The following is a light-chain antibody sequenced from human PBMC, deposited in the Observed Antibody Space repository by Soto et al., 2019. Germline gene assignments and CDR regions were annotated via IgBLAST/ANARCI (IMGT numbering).Light chain of an antibody. J-gene: IGLJ1*01. CDR1: SSDVGGYNY. V-gene: IGLV2-14*01. Sequence: QSALTQPAFVSGSPGQSITISCTGTSSDVGGYNYVSWYQHPPGKAPKLMISEVSNRPSGVSNRFSSSKSGNTASLTISGLQAEDEADYYCSSYTSTSTRVFGTGTKVTVL. CDR2: EVS. CDR3: SSYTSTSTRV.